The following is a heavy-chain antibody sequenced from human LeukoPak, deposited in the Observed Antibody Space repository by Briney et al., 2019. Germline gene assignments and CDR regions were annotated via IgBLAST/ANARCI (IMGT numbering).Heavy chain of an antibody. CDR2: IKKDGSEE. Sequence: GGSLRLSCAASGFTFSSYWMNWVRQAPGKGLEWVANIKKDGSEEFYVDSVKGRFTISRDNAKNSLYLQMNSLRAEDTAVYFCARAVTSGYYNLYFDYWGQGTLVTVSS. J-gene: IGHJ4*02. CDR3: ARAVTSGYYNLYFDY. CDR1: GFTFSSYW. V-gene: IGHV3-7*04. D-gene: IGHD3-3*01.